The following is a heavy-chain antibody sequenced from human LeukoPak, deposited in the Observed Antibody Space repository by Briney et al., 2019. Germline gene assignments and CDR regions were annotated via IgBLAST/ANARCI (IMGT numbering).Heavy chain of an antibody. CDR2: IYTSGST. CDR1: GGSISSGSYY. D-gene: IGHD5-12*01. Sequence: SQTLSLTCTASGGSISSGSYYWSWIRQPAGKGLEWIGRIYTSGSTNYNPSLKSRVTTSVDTSKNQFSLKLSSVTAADTAVYYCARSMVATTWFDPWGQGTLVTVSS. J-gene: IGHJ5*02. CDR3: ARSMVATTWFDP. V-gene: IGHV4-61*02.